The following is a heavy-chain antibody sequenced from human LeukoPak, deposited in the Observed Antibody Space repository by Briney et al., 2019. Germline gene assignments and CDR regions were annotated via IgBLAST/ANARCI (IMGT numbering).Heavy chain of an antibody. J-gene: IGHJ5*02. CDR2: INPNSGGT. CDR1: GYTFTGYY. D-gene: IGHD2-15*01. Sequence: RASVKVSCTASGYTFTGYYIHWVRQAPGQGLEWMGWINPNSGGTNYAQKFQGRVTMTRDTSISTAYMELSRLRSDDTAVYYCYCRGSNWFDPWGQGTLVTVSS. V-gene: IGHV1-2*02. CDR3: YCRGSNWFDP.